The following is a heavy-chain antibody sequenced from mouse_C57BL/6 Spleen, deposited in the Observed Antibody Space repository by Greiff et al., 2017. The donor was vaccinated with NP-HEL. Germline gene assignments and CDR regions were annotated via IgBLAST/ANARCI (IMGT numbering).Heavy chain of an antibody. Sequence: EVKLMESGGGLVKPGGSLKLSCAASGFTFSDYGMHWVRQAPEKGLEWVAYISSGSSTIYYADTVKGRFTISRDNAKNTLFLQMTSLRSEDTAMYYCARLRGNYVGGAYWGQGTLVTVSA. D-gene: IGHD2-1*01. V-gene: IGHV5-17*01. CDR3: ARLRGNYVGGAY. J-gene: IGHJ3*01. CDR1: GFTFSDYG. CDR2: ISSGSSTI.